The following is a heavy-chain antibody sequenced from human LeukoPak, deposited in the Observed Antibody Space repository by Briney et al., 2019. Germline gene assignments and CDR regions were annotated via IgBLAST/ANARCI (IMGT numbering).Heavy chain of an antibody. Sequence: SETLSLTCTVSGGSISSYYWSWIRQPPGKGLEWIGYIYYSGSTNYNPSLKSRVTISVDTSKNQFSLKLSSVTAADTAVYYCARGGAPQYYDXXFDYWGQGTLVTVSS. CDR3: ARGGAPQYYDXXFDY. V-gene: IGHV4-59*01. J-gene: IGHJ4*02. CDR2: IYYSGST. D-gene: IGHD3-3*01. CDR1: GGSISSYY.